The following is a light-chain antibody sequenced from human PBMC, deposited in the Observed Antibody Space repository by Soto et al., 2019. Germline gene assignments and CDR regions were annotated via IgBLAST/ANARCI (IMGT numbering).Light chain of an antibody. V-gene: IGLV2-18*02. CDR2: DVS. CDR3: ASYEAVSAYV. J-gene: IGLJ1*01. CDR1: SSDVGGYNR. Sequence: QFALTQPPSVSGSSGHAVTISCTGTSSDVGGYNRVSWYQQPPGQAHKLLIYDVSNRPSGGSTRFSGSKSGNTASLTIAGLQADDEASYCCASYEAVSAYVFGPGTKGTV.